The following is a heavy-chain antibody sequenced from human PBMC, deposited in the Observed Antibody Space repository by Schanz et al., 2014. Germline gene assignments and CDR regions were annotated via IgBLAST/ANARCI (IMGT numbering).Heavy chain of an antibody. CDR2: ITAYNGDT. CDR3: ARAFGGYDPAGALDY. CDR1: GGTFSSYT. Sequence: QVQLVQSGAEVKKPGASVKVSCKASGGTFSSYTISWVRQAPGQGLEWMGWITAYNGDTNYALKLQGRVTMTTDTSTSTAYMELRSLRSDDTAVYYCARAFGGYDPAGALDYWGQGTLVTVSS. J-gene: IGHJ4*02. V-gene: IGHV1-18*01. D-gene: IGHD5-12*01.